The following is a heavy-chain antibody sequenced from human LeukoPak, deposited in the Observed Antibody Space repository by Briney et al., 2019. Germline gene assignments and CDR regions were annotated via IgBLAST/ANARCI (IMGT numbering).Heavy chain of an antibody. V-gene: IGHV4-61*02. CDR1: GASISSGSYY. CDR3: ARDSPTSYFDY. CDR2: IYTSGTT. Sequence: MTSETLSLTCTVSGASISSGSYYWSWIRQPAGKGLEWIGRIYTSGTTNYSPSLKTRLTISLDTSKNQFSLKLSSVTAADTAVYYCARDSPTSYFDYWGQGTLVTVSS. J-gene: IGHJ4*02.